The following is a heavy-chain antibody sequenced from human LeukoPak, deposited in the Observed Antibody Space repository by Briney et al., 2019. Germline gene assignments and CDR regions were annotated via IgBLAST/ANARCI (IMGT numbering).Heavy chain of an antibody. CDR3: ARVDDDLDAFDL. CDR2: IRYDGSNK. Sequence: PGGSLRLSCAASGFTFSSYGMHWVRQAPGKGLEWVAFIRYDGSNKYYADSVKGRFTISRGNSKNTLYLQLSSLRSEDTAVYFCARVDDDLDAFDLWGQGTLVTVSS. CDR1: GFTFSSYG. J-gene: IGHJ3*01. V-gene: IGHV3-30*02. D-gene: IGHD3-3*01.